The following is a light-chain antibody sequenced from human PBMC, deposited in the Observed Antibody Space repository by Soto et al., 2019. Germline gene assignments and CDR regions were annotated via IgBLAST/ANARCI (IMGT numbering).Light chain of an antibody. CDR1: SSDVGGYNY. CDR2: EVT. V-gene: IGLV2-8*01. CDR3: SSFAASNSFV. J-gene: IGLJ1*01. Sequence: QSVLTQPPSASGSPGQSVTISCTGTSSDVGGYNYVSWYQHHPGKAPKLLIFEVTNRPSGVPDRFSGSKSGNTASLTVSGLQAEDEADYYCSSFAASNSFVFGTGTKVTVL.